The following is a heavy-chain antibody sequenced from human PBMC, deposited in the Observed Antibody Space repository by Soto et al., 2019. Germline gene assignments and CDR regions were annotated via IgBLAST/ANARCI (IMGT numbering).Heavy chain of an antibody. V-gene: IGHV3-33*01. CDR1: GFTFSSYG. Sequence: PGGSLRLSCAASGFTFSSYGMHWVRQAPGKGLEWVAVIWYDGSNKYYADSVKGRFTISRDNSNNTLYLQMNSLRADDTAVYYCARDRGRYYYDSSGYYFWYYWGQGTLVTVSS. D-gene: IGHD3-22*01. J-gene: IGHJ4*02. CDR3: ARDRGRYYYDSSGYYFWYY. CDR2: IWYDGSNK.